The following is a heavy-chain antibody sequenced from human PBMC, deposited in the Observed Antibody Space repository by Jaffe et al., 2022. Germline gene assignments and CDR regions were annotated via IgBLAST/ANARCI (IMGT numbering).Heavy chain of an antibody. V-gene: IGHV3-49*03. CDR2: IRSKAYGGTT. D-gene: IGHD6-19*01. CDR3: TRVAGHRNIDY. CDR1: GFTFGDYA. J-gene: IGHJ4*02. Sequence: EVQLVESGGGLVQPGRSLRLSCTASGFTFGDYAMSWFRQAPGKGLEWVGFIRSKAYGGTTEYAASVKGRFTISRDDSKSIAYLQMNSLKTEDTAVYYCTRVAGHRNIDYWGQGTLVTVSS.